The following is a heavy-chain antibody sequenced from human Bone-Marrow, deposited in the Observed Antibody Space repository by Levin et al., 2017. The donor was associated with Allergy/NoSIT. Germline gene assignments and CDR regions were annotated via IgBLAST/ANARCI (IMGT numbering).Heavy chain of an antibody. CDR2: ISHDGSNN. CDR1: GFTFSSYG. CDR3: AKDQRGGYCSSSSCYLAMDV. J-gene: IGHJ6*02. Sequence: GGSLRLSCAASGFTFSSYGMHWVRQAPGKGLEWVAVISHDGSNNYYEDSVKGRFTISRDNSKNTLYVQMNRLRAEDTAVYYCAKDQRGGYCSSSSCYLAMDVWGQGITVTISS. V-gene: IGHV3-30*18. D-gene: IGHD2-2*01.